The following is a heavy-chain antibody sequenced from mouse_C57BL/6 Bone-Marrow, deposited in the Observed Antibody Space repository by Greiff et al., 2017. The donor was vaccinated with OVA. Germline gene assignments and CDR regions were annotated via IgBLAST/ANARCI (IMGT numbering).Heavy chain of an antibody. J-gene: IGHJ1*03. V-gene: IGHV8-8*01. CDR3: ARRANWDGYFDV. D-gene: IGHD4-1*01. CDR1: GFSLSTFGMG. Sequence: QVTLKESGPGILQPSQTLSLTCSFSGFSLSTFGMGVGWIRQPSGKGLEWLAHIWWDDDKYYNPALKSRLTLSKDTAKNQVFLKIASVDTADTATYYCARRANWDGYFDVWGTGTTVTVSS. CDR2: IWWDDDK.